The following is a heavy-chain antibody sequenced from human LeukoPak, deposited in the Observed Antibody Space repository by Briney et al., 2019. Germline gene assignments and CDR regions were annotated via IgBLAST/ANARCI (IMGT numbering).Heavy chain of an antibody. J-gene: IGHJ5*02. Sequence: PGRSLRLSCAASGFTFSSYAMHWVRQAPGKGLEWVAVISYDGSNKYYADSVKGRFTISGDNSKNTLYLQMNSLRAEDTAVYYCARFAEWSWGQGTLVTVSS. CDR2: ISYDGSNK. CDR3: ARFAEWS. V-gene: IGHV3-30-3*01. CDR1: GFTFSSYA. D-gene: IGHD2-8*01.